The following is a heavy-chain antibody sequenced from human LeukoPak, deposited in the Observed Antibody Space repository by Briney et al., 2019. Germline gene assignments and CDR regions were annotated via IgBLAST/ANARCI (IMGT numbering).Heavy chain of an antibody. CDR1: GGTFSSYA. J-gene: IGHJ5*02. D-gene: IGHD3-3*01. CDR3: ARESMFGVVTTYNCFEP. V-gene: IGHV1-69*05. Sequence: SVKVSCKASGGTFSSYAISWVRQAPGQGLEWMGRIIPIFGTANYAQKFQGRVTITTDESTSTAYMELSSLRSEDTAVYYCARESMFGVVTTYNCFEPWAQGTLVTV. CDR2: IIPIFGTA.